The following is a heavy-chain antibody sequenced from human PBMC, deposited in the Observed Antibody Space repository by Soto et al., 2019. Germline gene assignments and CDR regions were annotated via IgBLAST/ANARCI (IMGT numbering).Heavy chain of an antibody. D-gene: IGHD5-12*01. V-gene: IGHV4-59*01. CDR2: IYYSGST. CDR1: GGSIRSYY. CDR3: ARGGYSGYDFDY. Sequence: SETLSLTCTVSGGSIRSYYWSWIRQPPGKGLEWIGYIYYSGSTNYNPSLKSRVTISVDTSKNQFSLKLTSVTAADTAVYYCARGGYSGYDFDYWGQGTLVTVSS. J-gene: IGHJ4*02.